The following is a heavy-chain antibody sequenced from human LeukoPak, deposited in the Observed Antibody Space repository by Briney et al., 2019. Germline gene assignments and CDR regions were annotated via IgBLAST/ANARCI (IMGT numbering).Heavy chain of an antibody. CDR2: ITLSTSSI. V-gene: IGHV3-48*01. CDR3: AREPTYTSAWYTSCDY. J-gene: IGHJ4*02. Sequence: GGSLRFSCAASGFTFSNYNLNWVRQAPGKGLEWVSNITLSTSSIYYADSVKGRFTISRDNAKNSLYLQMNSLRAEDTAVYYCAREPTYTSAWYTSCDYWGQETLVTVSS. D-gene: IGHD6-13*01. CDR1: GFTFSNYN.